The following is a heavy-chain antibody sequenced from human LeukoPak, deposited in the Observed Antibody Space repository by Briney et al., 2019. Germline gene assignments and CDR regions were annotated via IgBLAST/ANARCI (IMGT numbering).Heavy chain of an antibody. Sequence: ETLSLTCTVSGGSISSYYWSWIRQPPGKGLEWIGYIYYSGSTNYNPSLKSRVTISVDTSKNQFSLKLSSVTAADTAVYYCARGGYGYCSSTSCHIDYYYYGMDVWGQGTTVTVSS. CDR2: IYYSGST. D-gene: IGHD2-2*01. CDR3: ARGGYGYCSSTSCHIDYYYYGMDV. CDR1: GGSISSYY. J-gene: IGHJ6*02. V-gene: IGHV4-59*08.